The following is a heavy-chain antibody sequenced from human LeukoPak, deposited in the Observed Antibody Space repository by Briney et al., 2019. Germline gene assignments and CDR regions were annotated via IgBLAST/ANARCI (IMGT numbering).Heavy chain of an antibody. D-gene: IGHD2-2*01. CDR2: IIPIFGTA. V-gene: IGHV1-69*13. J-gene: IGHJ3*02. Sequence: SVKVSCKASGGTFSSYAISWVRQAPGQGLEWMGGIIPIFGTANYAQKFQGRVTITADESTTTAYMELSSLRSEDTAVYYCARSPSLRYCSSTSCPMFAFDIWGQGTMVTVSS. CDR1: GGTFSSYA. CDR3: ARSPSLRYCSSTSCPMFAFDI.